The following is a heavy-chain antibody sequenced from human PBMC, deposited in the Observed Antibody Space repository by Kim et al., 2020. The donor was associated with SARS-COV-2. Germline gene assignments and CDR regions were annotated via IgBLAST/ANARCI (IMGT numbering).Heavy chain of an antibody. CDR2: IINGGNP. CDR1: GFTFSSRA. D-gene: IGHD6-19*01. CDR3: AKDHPSSGWPAFDS. Sequence: GGSLRLSCVASGFTFSSRAMSWVRQTPEKGLEWVVSIINGGNPYYADSVQGRFTVSRDITKATLYLQMNSLKAEDSALYYCAKDHPSSGWPAFDSWGQGTRVTVSS. J-gene: IGHJ4*02. V-gene: IGHV3-23*01.